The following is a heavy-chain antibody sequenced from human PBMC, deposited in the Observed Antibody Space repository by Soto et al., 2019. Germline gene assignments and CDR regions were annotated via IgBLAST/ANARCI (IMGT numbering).Heavy chain of an antibody. CDR3: SRQASDFWSGKPQYYMDV. D-gene: IGHD3-3*01. CDR2: IRSNGNNYAT. V-gene: IGHV3-73*01. Sequence: EVQLVESGGGFVQPGGSLKLSCAASGFTFSGSAMHWVRQASGKGLEWVGRIRSNGNNYATAYGASLKGRLTISRDDSKNTAYLNMNSLNTEDTAVYYCSRQASDFWSGKPQYYMDVWGKGTTVTVSS. J-gene: IGHJ6*03. CDR1: GFTFSGSA.